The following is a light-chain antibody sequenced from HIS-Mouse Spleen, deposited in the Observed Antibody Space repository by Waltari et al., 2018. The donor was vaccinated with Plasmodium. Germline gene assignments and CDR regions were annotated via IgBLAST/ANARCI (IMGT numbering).Light chain of an antibody. J-gene: IGKJ1*01. Sequence: EIVMTQSPATLSVSPGERPTLSCRASQSVSSNLAWYQQKPGQAPRLLIYGTSTRATGIPARFSGSGSGTEFTLTISSLQSEDFAVYYCQQYNNWPAWMFGQGTKVEIK. CDR1: QSVSSN. CDR3: QQYNNWPAWM. CDR2: GTS. V-gene: IGKV3-15*01.